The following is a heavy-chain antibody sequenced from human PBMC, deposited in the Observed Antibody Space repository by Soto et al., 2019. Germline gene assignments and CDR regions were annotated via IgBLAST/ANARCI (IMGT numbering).Heavy chain of an antibody. J-gene: IGHJ6*02. CDR1: GGSXSXXXXX. D-gene: IGHD2-21*02. CDR3: XREDDGGDRDYYGLDV. V-gene: IGHV4-30-4*01. CDR2: IHHSGSI. Sequence: QVQLQQSGPGLVKPSQTLSLTCTVYGGSXSXXXXXXXXXXXXXXXXXXXIGYIHHSGSIIYNPSFKSRVTISVDTSKNQFSLXLSSVTAADTAVYXXXREDDGGDRDYYGLDVWGQGTTVTVSS.